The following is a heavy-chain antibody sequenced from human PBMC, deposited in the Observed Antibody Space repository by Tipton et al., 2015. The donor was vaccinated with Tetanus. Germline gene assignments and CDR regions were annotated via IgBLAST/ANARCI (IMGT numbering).Heavy chain of an antibody. D-gene: IGHD2-2*01. J-gene: IGHJ4*02. CDR3: ARFRPDYGDY. V-gene: IGHV4-59*01. CDR1: GGSISSYY. Sequence: TLSLTCTVSGGSISSYYWSWIRQPPGKGLEWIGYIYYSGSTNYNPSLKSRVTISVDTSKNQFSQKLSSVTAADTAVYYCARFRPDYGDYWGQGTLVTVSS. CDR2: IYYSGST.